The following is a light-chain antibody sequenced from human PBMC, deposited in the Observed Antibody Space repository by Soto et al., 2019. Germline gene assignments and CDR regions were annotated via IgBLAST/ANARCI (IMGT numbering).Light chain of an antibody. CDR2: GAS. J-gene: IGKJ1*01. CDR3: QKYHTSPLM. CDR1: QSVRSNY. Sequence: EIVLTQSPGTLSLSPGERATLACIASQSVRSNYLAWYQQKPGQAPRLLIYGASSRATGIPDRFSGSGSGTDFTLTISRLEPEDLAVYYCQKYHTSPLMFGQGTKVDIK. V-gene: IGKV3-20*01.